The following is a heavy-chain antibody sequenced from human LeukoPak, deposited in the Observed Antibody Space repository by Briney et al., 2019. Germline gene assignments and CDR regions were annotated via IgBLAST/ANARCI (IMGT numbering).Heavy chain of an antibody. V-gene: IGHV1-69*05. D-gene: IGHD6-19*01. CDR1: GGTFSSYV. CDR2: IIPLFGTA. J-gene: IGHJ4*02. CDR3: ARREWLVPRNFDY. Sequence: SVKVSCKASGGTFSSYVINWVRQAPGQGLEWMGGIIPLFGTANYAQKLQGRVTMTTDTSTSTAYMELRSLRSDDTAVYYCARREWLVPRNFDYWGQGTLVTVSS.